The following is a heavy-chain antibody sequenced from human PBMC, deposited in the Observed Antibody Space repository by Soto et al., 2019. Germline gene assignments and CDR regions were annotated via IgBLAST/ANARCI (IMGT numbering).Heavy chain of an antibody. CDR1: GYTFTSYD. CDR3: ARPTSSHYYYYMDV. V-gene: IGHV1-8*01. J-gene: IGHJ6*03. D-gene: IGHD1-26*01. CDR2: MNPNSGNT. Sequence: GASVKASCKASGYTFTSYDINWVRQDTGQGLEWMGWMNPNSGNTGYAQKYQGRDTMTRNTSISTDYMKLSSLRSEDTAVYYCARPTSSHYYYYMDVVGKGTTVTVSS.